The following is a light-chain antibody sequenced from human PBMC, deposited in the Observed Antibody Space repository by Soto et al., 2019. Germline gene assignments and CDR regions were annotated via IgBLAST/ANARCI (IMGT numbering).Light chain of an antibody. Sequence: EIVLTQSPGTLSLSPGERATLSCRASQTIDKNYVAWYQQRPGQAPRLLIYEASTRASGIPDRFSGSGSGTDFTLTISRLEPEDFAVYYCQQCSHSPRTFGQGTRVEIK. CDR2: EAS. V-gene: IGKV3-20*01. CDR1: QTIDKNY. CDR3: QQCSHSPRT. J-gene: IGKJ2*01.